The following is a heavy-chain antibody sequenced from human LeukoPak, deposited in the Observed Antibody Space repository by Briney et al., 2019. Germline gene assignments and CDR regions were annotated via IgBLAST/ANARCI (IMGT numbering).Heavy chain of an antibody. J-gene: IGHJ4*02. D-gene: IGHD3-10*01. V-gene: IGHV3-53*05. CDR3: AREGYYGSGSPPSLYFDY. CDR1: GFTVSSTY. CDR2: IYSGGNI. Sequence: GGSLRLSCAASGFTVSSTYMSWVRQAPGKGLEWVSVIYSGGNIYYIESVKGRFTISRDNSRSTLYLQMNSLRPEDTAIYYCAREGYYGSGSPPSLYFDYWGQGTLVTVSS.